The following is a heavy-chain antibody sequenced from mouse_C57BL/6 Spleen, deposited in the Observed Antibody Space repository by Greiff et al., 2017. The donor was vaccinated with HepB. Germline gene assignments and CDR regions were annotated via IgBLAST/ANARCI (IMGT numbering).Heavy chain of an antibody. CDR3: AKVNYGEFAY. J-gene: IGHJ3*01. CDR2: INPSYGGT. D-gene: IGHD1-1*01. CDR1: GYTFPSYR. V-gene: IGHV1-53*01. Sequence: QVQLQQPGTELVKPGASVKLSCKASGYTFPSYRMHWVKQRPGQGLEWIGKINPSYGGTNYNEKFKSKATLTVDKSSSTAYMQLSSLTSEDSAVYYCAKVNYGEFAYWGQGTLVTVSA.